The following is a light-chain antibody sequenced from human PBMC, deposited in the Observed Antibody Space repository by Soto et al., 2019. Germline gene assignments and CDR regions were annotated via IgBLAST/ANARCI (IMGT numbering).Light chain of an antibody. CDR2: EVT. CDR1: SNDVGDYNY. Sequence: QSALTQPASVSGSPGQSITISCTGTSNDVGDYNYVSWYQQHPGKVPKLMIYEVTNRPSGVSDRFSGSKSGNMASLTISGLQADDEADYYCSSYTNSATLVFGGGTKLTVL. CDR3: SSYTNSATLV. V-gene: IGLV2-14*01. J-gene: IGLJ2*01.